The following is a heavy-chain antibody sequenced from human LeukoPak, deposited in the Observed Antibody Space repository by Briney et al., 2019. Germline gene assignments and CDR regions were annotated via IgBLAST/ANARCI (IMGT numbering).Heavy chain of an antibody. D-gene: IGHD6-13*01. CDR3: AKTIAAIALRYSNMDV. CDR2: MNPKSGNT. Sequence: ASVKVSCKASGYTFTSYDINWVRQATGQGLEWMGWMNPKSGNTGYAQKFQGRGTMTRHTSIGTAYMELSSLRSEDTAVYYCAKTIAAIALRYSNMDVWGKGTTVTVSS. J-gene: IGHJ6*03. V-gene: IGHV1-8*01. CDR1: GYTFTSYD.